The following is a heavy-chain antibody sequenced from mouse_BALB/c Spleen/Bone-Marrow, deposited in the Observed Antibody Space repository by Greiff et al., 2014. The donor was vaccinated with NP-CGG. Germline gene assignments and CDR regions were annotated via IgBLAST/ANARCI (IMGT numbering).Heavy chain of an antibody. CDR3: AREGGNFPWFAY. V-gene: IGHV1S137*01. Sequence: QVQLQQPGAELVRPGVSVKISCKGSGYTSTDYAMHWVEQSHAKSLEWIGVISTYYGDASYNQKFKGKATMTVDKSSSTAYMELARLTSEDSAIYYCAREGGNFPWFAYWGQGTLVTVSA. J-gene: IGHJ3*01. CDR2: ISTYYGDA. D-gene: IGHD2-1*01. CDR1: GYTSTDYA.